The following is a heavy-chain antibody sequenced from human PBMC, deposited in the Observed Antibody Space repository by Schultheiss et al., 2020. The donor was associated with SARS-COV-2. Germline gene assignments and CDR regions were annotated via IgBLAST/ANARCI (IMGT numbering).Heavy chain of an antibody. Sequence: GESLKISCAASGFTFSNYGMHWVRQAPGKGLEWVAVISYDGTNKYYADSVKGRFTISRDNSKNTLYLQMNSLRAEDTAVYYCARDLSGGGDAFDIWGQGTMVTVSS. J-gene: IGHJ3*02. CDR2: ISYDGTNK. V-gene: IGHV3-30*12. D-gene: IGHD2/OR15-2a*01. CDR1: GFTFSNYG. CDR3: ARDLSGGGDAFDI.